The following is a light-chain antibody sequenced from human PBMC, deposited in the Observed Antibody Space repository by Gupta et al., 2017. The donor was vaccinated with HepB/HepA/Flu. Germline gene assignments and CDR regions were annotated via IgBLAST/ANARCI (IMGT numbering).Light chain of an antibody. Sequence: QSALTQPPSASGSPGQSVTISCAGTSSDYVSWYQQHPGKAPRLMSYEVNKRPSGVPDRFSGSKSGNSASLTVSGLQAEDDAQDDCSSDTFNNNLDVCGTGTQIT. CDR2: EVN. CDR3: SSDTFNNNLDV. J-gene: IGLJ1*01. CDR1: SSDY. V-gene: IGLV2-8*01.